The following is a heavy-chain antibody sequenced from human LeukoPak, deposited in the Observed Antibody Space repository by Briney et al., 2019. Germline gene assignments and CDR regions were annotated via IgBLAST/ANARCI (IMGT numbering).Heavy chain of an antibody. D-gene: IGHD2-2*01. CDR3: ARVVVVPAAHSYYYYGMDV. Sequence: ASVKVSCKASGGTFSSYAISWVRQAPGQGLEWMGGIIPIFGTANYAQKFQGRVTITTDESTSTAYMELSSLRSEDTAVYYCARVVVVPAAHSYYYYGMDVWGQGTTVTVSS. CDR1: GGTFSSYA. V-gene: IGHV1-69*05. J-gene: IGHJ6*02. CDR2: IIPIFGTA.